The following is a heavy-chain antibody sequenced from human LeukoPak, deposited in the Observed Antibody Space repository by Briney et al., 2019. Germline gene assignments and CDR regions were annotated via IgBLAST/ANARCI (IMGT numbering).Heavy chain of an antibody. V-gene: IGHV4-30-4*08. CDR3: ARVVPREYCSSTSCYRRWFDP. D-gene: IGHD2-2*01. CDR1: GGSISSGDYD. Sequence: SETLSLTCTVSGGSISSGDYDWSWIRQPPGKGLEWIGYIYYSGSTYYNPSLKSRVTISVDTSKNQFSLKLSSVTAADTAVYYCARVVPREYCSSTSCYRRWFDPWGQGTLVTVSS. J-gene: IGHJ5*02. CDR2: IYYSGST.